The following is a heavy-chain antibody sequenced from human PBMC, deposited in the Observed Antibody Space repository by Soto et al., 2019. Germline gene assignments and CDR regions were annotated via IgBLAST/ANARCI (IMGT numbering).Heavy chain of an antibody. CDR2: ISAYNGNT. CDR1: GYTFTSYG. D-gene: IGHD1-7*01. Sequence: ASVKVSCKASGYTFTSYGISWVRQAPGQGLEWMGWISAYNGNTNYAQKLQGRVTMTTDTSTSTAYMELRSLRSDDTAVYYCAINPISKLELRLGRFGPWGQGTLVTVSS. CDR3: AINPISKLELRLGRFGP. V-gene: IGHV1-18*01. J-gene: IGHJ5*02.